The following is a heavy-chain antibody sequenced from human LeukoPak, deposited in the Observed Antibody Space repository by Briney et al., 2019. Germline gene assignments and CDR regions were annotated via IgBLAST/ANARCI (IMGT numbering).Heavy chain of an antibody. CDR1: GYTFTGYY. CDR2: INPSGGTT. D-gene: IGHD3-3*01. Sequence: ASVKVSCKASGYTFTGYYMHWVRQAPGQGLEWMGIINPSGGTTTYAQKFQGRVTMTWDTSTSTVYMELSSLRSEDTAVYYCARDSSYYDFWSGYRPVYFDLWGRGTLVTVSS. CDR3: ARDSSYYDFWSGYRPVYFDL. J-gene: IGHJ2*01. V-gene: IGHV1-46*01.